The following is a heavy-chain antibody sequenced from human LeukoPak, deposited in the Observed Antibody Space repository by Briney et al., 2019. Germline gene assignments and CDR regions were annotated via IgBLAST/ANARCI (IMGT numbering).Heavy chain of an antibody. D-gene: IGHD2-15*01. Sequence: ASVKVSCKASGYTFTGYYMHWVRQAPGQGLEWMGWINPNSGGTNYAQKFQGRVTMTRDTSISTAYMELSRLRSDDTAVHYCARARVEYCSGGSCYRFSDYWGQGTLVTVSS. CDR1: GYTFTGYY. CDR3: ARARVEYCSGGSCYRFSDY. V-gene: IGHV1-2*02. J-gene: IGHJ4*02. CDR2: INPNSGGT.